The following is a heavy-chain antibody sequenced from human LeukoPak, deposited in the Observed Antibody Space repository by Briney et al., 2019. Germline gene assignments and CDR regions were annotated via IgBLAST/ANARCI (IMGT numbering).Heavy chain of an antibody. Sequence: ASVKVSCKASGYTFTSYGISWVRQAPGQGLEWVGWVSAYNGNTKYAQKFQGRVTMTIDTSTSTAYMELRSLRSDDTAVYYCATTSGDCSSTSCSYYYMDVWGKGTTVTISS. CDR1: GYTFTSYG. D-gene: IGHD2-2*01. V-gene: IGHV1-18*01. CDR3: ATTSGDCSSTSCSYYYMDV. J-gene: IGHJ6*03. CDR2: VSAYNGNT.